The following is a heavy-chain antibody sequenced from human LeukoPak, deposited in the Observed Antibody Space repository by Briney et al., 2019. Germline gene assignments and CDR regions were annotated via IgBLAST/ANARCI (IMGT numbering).Heavy chain of an antibody. CDR1: GFTFSSYW. J-gene: IGHJ5*01. Sequence: GGSLRLSCAASGFTFSSYWMHWVRQAPGKGLVWVSRINSDGSTTSHADSVKGRFIIYRDNAKNTLFLQMNSLRAEDTAVYYCARGGSSSWYGSWGQGTLVTVSS. CDR2: INSDGSTT. CDR3: ARGGSSSWYGS. D-gene: IGHD6-13*01. V-gene: IGHV3-74*01.